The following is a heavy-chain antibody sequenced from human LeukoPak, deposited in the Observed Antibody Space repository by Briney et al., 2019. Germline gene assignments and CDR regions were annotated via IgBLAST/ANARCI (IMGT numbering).Heavy chain of an antibody. CDR1: GFTFSDYY. CDR2: ISSSGSTI. Sequence: GGSLRLSCAASGFTFSDYYMSWIRQAPGKGQEWVSYISSSGSTIYYADSVKGRFTISRDNAKNSLYLQMNSLRAEDTAVYYCARESDGSGSSYYFDYWGQGTLATVSS. D-gene: IGHD3-10*01. J-gene: IGHJ4*02. V-gene: IGHV3-11*01. CDR3: ARESDGSGSSYYFDY.